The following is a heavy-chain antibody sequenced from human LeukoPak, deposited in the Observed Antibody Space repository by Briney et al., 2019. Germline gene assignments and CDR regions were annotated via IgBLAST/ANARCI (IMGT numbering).Heavy chain of an antibody. J-gene: IGHJ4*02. CDR2: IYHSGST. D-gene: IGHD4-17*01. CDR1: GGSISSGGYS. V-gene: IGHV4-30-2*01. CDR3: ARSGRRYYFDY. Sequence: SQTLSLTCAVSGGSISSGGYSWSWIRQPPGKGLEWIGYIYHSGSTYYNPSLESRVTISVDRSKNQFSLKLSSVTAADTAVYYCARSGRRYYFDYWGQGTLVTVSS.